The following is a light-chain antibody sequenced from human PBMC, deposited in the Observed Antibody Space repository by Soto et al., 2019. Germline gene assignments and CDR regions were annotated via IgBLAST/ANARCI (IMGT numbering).Light chain of an antibody. Sequence: QSALTQPASVSGSPGQSITISFTGTSSDVGGYNYVSWHQQHPGKATKLMNYDVNNRPSGVSNRFSGSKSGNTAYLTISRLQAEDEDDYYCTQYASRSTYVSGTGTKVTVL. CDR3: TQYASRSTYV. CDR2: DVN. V-gene: IGLV2-14*01. J-gene: IGLJ1*01. CDR1: SSDVGGYNY.